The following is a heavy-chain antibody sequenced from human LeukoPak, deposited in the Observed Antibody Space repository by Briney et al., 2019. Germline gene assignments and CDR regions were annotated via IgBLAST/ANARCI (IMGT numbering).Heavy chain of an antibody. Sequence: GESLRLSCXASGFTFSSYGLHWVRQAPGKGLEWVAFIESDGSITRYADSVKGRLTTSRDNSKNTLSLQMNSLRPDDTALYYCARDQYRSSNYFDSWGQGTLVTVSS. CDR2: IESDGSIT. CDR1: GFTFSSYG. D-gene: IGHD6-6*01. CDR3: ARDQYRSSNYFDS. V-gene: IGHV3-30*02. J-gene: IGHJ4*02.